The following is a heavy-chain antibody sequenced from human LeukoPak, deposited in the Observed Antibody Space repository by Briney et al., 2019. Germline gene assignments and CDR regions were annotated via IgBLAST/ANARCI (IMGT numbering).Heavy chain of an antibody. Sequence: GGSLRLSCAASGFTFSSYWMSWVRQAPGKGLEWVATIKQDGSEKNYVDSVKGRFTISRDNAKNSLYLQMNSLRVEDTAVYYCARDGTPNYGSGWVYMDVWGEGTTVTISS. CDR1: GFTFSSYW. V-gene: IGHV3-7*01. CDR3: ARDGTPNYGSGWVYMDV. J-gene: IGHJ6*03. D-gene: IGHD6-19*01. CDR2: IKQDGSEK.